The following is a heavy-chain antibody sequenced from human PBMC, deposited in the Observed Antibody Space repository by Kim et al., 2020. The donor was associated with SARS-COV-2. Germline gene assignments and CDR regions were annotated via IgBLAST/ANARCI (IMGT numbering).Heavy chain of an antibody. CDR1: GFTFSSYA. CDR2: ISSNGGST. Sequence: GGSLRLSCSASGFTFSSYAMHWVCQAPGKGLEYVSAISSNGGSTYYADSVKGRFTISRDNSKNTLYLQMSSLRAEDTAVYYCVKVEVGSSSWFLGDFQHWGQGTLVTVSS. V-gene: IGHV3-64D*09. CDR3: VKVEVGSSSWFLGDFQH. J-gene: IGHJ1*01. D-gene: IGHD6-13*01.